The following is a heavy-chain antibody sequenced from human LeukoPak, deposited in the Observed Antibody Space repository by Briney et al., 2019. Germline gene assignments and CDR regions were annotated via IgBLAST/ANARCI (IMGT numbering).Heavy chain of an antibody. V-gene: IGHV3-30*18. Sequence: GRSLRLSCAASGFTFSSYGMHWVRQAPGKGLEWVAVISYDGSNKYYADSVKGRLTISRDNSKNTLYLQMNSLRAEDTAVYYCAKGGYGSGRKRYYFDYWGQGTLVTVSS. CDR1: GFTFSSYG. CDR2: ISYDGSNK. CDR3: AKGGYGSGRKRYYFDY. J-gene: IGHJ4*02. D-gene: IGHD3-10*01.